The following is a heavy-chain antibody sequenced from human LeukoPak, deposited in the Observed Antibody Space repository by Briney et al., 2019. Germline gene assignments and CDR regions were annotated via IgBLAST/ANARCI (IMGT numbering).Heavy chain of an antibody. CDR1: GFTFSSYA. V-gene: IGHV3-23*01. CDR2: ISGSGGST. D-gene: IGHD2-21*02. J-gene: IGHJ4*02. Sequence: GRSLRLSCAASGFTFSSYAMTWVRQAPGKGLEWVSGISGSGGSTDYADSVKGRFTVSRDNSKNTLYLQMNSLRAEDTAIYYCAKDSRVTYYFDYWGQGTLVTVSS. CDR3: AKDSRVTYYFDY.